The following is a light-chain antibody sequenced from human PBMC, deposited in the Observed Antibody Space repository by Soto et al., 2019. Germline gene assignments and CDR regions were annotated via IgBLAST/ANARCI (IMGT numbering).Light chain of an antibody. CDR3: TSYAGSYADVV. CDR1: SSDFGGTNY. Sequence: QSALTQPPSASGSPGQSVTISFTGASSDFGGTNYVSWYQQHPGKAPKLMIFEVTKRPSGVPDRFSGSKSGNTASLTVSGLQAEDEAEYYCTSYAGSYADVVFGGGTKVTVL. J-gene: IGLJ2*01. V-gene: IGLV2-8*01. CDR2: EVT.